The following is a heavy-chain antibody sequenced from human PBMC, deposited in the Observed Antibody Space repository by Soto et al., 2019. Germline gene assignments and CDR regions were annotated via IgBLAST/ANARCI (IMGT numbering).Heavy chain of an antibody. D-gene: IGHD1-1*01. CDR2: ISYDGSD. V-gene: IGHV3-33*05. CDR1: GFPFREFG. Sequence: QMQLVESGGGVVQPGRSLRLSCVASGFPFREFGMHWVRQAPGKGLEWVALISYDGSDYADSVKGRFTISRDDSRETLFLHMDNLKPDDTGVYYCARRWNYYLDFWGQGTLVAVSS. CDR3: ARRWNYYLDF. J-gene: IGHJ4*02.